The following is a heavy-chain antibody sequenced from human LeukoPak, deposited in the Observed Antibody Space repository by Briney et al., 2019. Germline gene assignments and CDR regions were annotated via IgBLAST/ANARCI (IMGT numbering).Heavy chain of an antibody. D-gene: IGHD6-19*01. CDR2: ISYDGSNK. J-gene: IGHJ4*02. V-gene: IGHV3-30*18. Sequence: GGSLRLSCAASRFSFSNYAMHWVRQDSGRGLEWLAVISYDGSNKYYADSVKGRFTISRDNSKNTLYLQMNSLRAEDTAVYYCAKGFIGYSSGSHLYFDYWGQGTLVTVSS. CDR3: AKGFIGYSSGSHLYFDY. CDR1: RFSFSNYA.